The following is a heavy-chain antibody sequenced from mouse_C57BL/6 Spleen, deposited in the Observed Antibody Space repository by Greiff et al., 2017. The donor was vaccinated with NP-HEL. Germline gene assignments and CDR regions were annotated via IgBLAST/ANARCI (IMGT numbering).Heavy chain of an antibody. Sequence: QVQLQQSGPELVKPGASVKISCKASGYAFSSSWMNWVKQRPGKGLEWIGRIYPGDGDTNYNGKFKGKATLTADKSSSTAYMQLSSLTSEDSAVYFCARSKDGNYVDYAMDYWGQGTSVTVSS. CDR2: IYPGDGDT. J-gene: IGHJ4*01. CDR3: ARSKDGNYVDYAMDY. V-gene: IGHV1-82*01. D-gene: IGHD2-1*01. CDR1: GYAFSSSW.